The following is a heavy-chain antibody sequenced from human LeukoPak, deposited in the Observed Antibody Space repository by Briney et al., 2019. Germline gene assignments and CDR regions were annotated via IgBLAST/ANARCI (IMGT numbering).Heavy chain of an antibody. D-gene: IGHD2-15*01. J-gene: IGHJ4*02. V-gene: IGHV3-23*01. Sequence: AAGTLIFSCAASGFTISSYAMSWLRQAPGKGLEWGFTISGSGGSTYYADSVRGRFTISRDNSKNTLYQQRNSLLGEDTAVYYCANAVVAATWDYWGQGTLVTVSS. CDR1: GFTISSYA. CDR2: ISGSGGST. CDR3: ANAVVAATWDY.